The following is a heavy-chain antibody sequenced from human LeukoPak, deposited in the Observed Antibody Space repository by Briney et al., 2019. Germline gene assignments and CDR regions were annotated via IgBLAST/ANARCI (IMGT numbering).Heavy chain of an antibody. V-gene: IGHV3-30-3*01. D-gene: IGHD3-3*01. CDR3: AKAGTLGGMPITIFGVVHEYYFDY. J-gene: IGHJ4*02. CDR2: ISYDGSNK. Sequence: PGGSLRLSCAASGFTFSSYAMHWVRQAPGKGLEWVAVISYDGSNKYYADSVKGRFTISRDNSKNTLYLQMNSLRAEDTAVYYCAKAGTLGGMPITIFGVVHEYYFDYWGQGTLVTVSS. CDR1: GFTFSSYA.